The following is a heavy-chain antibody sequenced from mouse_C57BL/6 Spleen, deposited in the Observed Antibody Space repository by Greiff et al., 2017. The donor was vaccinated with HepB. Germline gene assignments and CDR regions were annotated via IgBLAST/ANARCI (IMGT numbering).Heavy chain of an antibody. J-gene: IGHJ3*01. Sequence: VQLQQPGAELVKPGASVKLSCKASGYTFTSYWMHWVKQRPGRGLEWIGRIKPNSGGTKYNEKFKSKATLTVNKPPSPAYMQLLSLTSEDSAVYFCARPDSSGSAWFDYWGQGTLVTVSA. CDR1: GYTFTSYW. CDR2: IKPNSGGT. V-gene: IGHV1-72*01. D-gene: IGHD3-2*02. CDR3: ARPDSSGSAWFDY.